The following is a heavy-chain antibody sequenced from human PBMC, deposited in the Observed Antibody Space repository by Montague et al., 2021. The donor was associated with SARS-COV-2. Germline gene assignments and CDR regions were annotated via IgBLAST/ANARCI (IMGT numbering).Heavy chain of an antibody. CDR3: ARWGLYGGNPGDGAFDI. CDR2: IYYSGST. D-gene: IGHD4-23*01. Sequence: SETLSLTCTVSGGSISSYYWSWIRQPPGKGLEWIGYIYYSGSTNYNPSLKGRVTISVDTSKNQFSLKLSSVTAADTAVYYCARWGLYGGNPGDGAFDIWGQGTMVTVSS. CDR1: GGSISSYY. V-gene: IGHV4-59*01. J-gene: IGHJ3*02.